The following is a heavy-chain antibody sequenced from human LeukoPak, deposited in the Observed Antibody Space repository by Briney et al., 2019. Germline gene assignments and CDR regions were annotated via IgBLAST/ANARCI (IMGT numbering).Heavy chain of an antibody. CDR1: DGSISSYY. J-gene: IGHJ3*02. Sequence: SETLSLTCTVSDGSISSYYWSWIRQPPGKGLEWIGYIYYSGSTYYNPSLKSRVTISVDTSKNQFSLKLSSVTAADTAVYYCARDPPQDAFDIWGQGTMVTVSS. CDR2: IYYSGST. V-gene: IGHV4-59*04. CDR3: ARDPPQDAFDI.